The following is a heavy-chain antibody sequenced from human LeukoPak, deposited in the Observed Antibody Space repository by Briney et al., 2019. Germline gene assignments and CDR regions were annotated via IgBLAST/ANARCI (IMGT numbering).Heavy chain of an antibody. CDR3: ARGGVPAATDS. CDR1: GFTFSSYW. J-gene: IGHJ4*02. Sequence: GGSLRLSCAASGFTFSSYWMLWVRQAPGKGLVWVSRIHSDGSSTSYADSVKGRFTISRDNAKNTLYLQMNSLRAEDTAVYYCARGGVPAATDSWGQGTLVTVSS. CDR2: IHSDGSST. V-gene: IGHV3-74*01. D-gene: IGHD2-2*01.